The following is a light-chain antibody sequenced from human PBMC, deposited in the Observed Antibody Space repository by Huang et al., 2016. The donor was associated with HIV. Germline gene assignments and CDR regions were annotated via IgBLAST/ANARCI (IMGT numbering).Light chain of an antibody. CDR1: QNVRNN. V-gene: IGKV3D-15*01. J-gene: IGKJ4*01. CDR2: ETS. Sequence: EIMMTQSPATLSVSPGGRATLSCRASQNVRNNLAWYQQKPGQAPRLLIYETSTRASGIPARFSGSGSATDFTLTISGLQSEDFAIYYCQQYDKWPPGLTFGGGTKVEI. CDR3: QQYDKWPPGLT.